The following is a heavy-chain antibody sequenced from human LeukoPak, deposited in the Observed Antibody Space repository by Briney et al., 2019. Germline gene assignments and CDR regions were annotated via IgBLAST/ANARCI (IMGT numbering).Heavy chain of an antibody. CDR2: IKEDGSEK. CDR3: ASGRQMGY. V-gene: IGHV3-7*01. CDR1: GFTFSNYW. D-gene: IGHD5-24*01. Sequence: GGSLRLSCAASGFTFSNYWMSWVRQAPGKGLEWVANIKEDGSEKYYVDSVKGRFTISRDNARNSLYLQMNSLRAEDTAVYYCASGRQMGYWGQGTLVTVSS. J-gene: IGHJ4*01.